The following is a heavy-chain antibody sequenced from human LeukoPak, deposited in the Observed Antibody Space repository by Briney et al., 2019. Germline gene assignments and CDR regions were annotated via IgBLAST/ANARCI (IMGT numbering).Heavy chain of an antibody. Sequence: SETLSLTCAVYGGSFSGFHWSWIRQTPGKGLEWLGQINPRGGTKYNPSLESRVTISVDTSRTQFSLQLSSVTAADTAVYYCAWGGLGEFPGVDYWGEGTVVTVSS. CDR2: INPRGGT. J-gene: IGHJ4*02. CDR1: GGSFSGFH. V-gene: IGHV4-34*01. D-gene: IGHD3-10*01. CDR3: AWGGLGEFPGVDY.